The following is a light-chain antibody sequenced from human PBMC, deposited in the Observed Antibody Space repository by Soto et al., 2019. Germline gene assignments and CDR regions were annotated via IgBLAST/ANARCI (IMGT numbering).Light chain of an antibody. Sequence: QSVLTQPPSVSGAPGQRVTISCTGSSSNIGAGYDVHWYQQLPGTAPKLLINGNSNRPSGVPDRFSGSKSGTSASLAITGLQAEDEADYSCQSYDSSLSVYVFGTGSKLTVL. CDR2: GNS. V-gene: IGLV1-40*01. CDR1: SSNIGAGYD. CDR3: QSYDSSLSVYV. J-gene: IGLJ1*01.